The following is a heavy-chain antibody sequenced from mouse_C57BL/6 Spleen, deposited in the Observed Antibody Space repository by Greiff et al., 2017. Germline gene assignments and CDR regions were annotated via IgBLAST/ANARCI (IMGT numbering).Heavy chain of an antibody. CDR3: ARGDYYGSSYVKFDY. Sequence: QVQLQQPGAELVKPGASVKMSCKASGYTFTSYWITWVKQRPGQGLEWIGDIYPGSGSTNYNEKFKSKATLTVDPSSSTAYMQLSSLTSEDSAVYYCARGDYYGSSYVKFDYWGQGTTLTVSS. J-gene: IGHJ2*01. D-gene: IGHD1-1*01. V-gene: IGHV1-55*01. CDR2: IYPGSGST. CDR1: GYTFTSYW.